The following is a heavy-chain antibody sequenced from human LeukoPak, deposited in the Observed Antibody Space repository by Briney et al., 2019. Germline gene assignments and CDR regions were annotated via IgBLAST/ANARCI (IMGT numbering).Heavy chain of an antibody. Sequence: GGSLGLSCAASGFTFSSYAMSWVRQAPGKGLEWVSAISGSGGSTYYAGSVKDRFTISRDNAKNTLYLQMNSLRAEDTAVYYCARYSGLGYWGQGTLVTVSS. CDR1: GFTFSSYA. D-gene: IGHD5-12*01. CDR2: ISGSGGST. V-gene: IGHV3-23*01. J-gene: IGHJ4*02. CDR3: ARYSGLGY.